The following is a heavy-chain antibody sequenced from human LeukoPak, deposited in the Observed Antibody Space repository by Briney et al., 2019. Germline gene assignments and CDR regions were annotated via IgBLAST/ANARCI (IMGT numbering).Heavy chain of an antibody. CDR1: GFTFSSYA. Sequence: PGGSLRLSCAASGFTFSSYAMSWVRQAPGKGLEWVSAISSSGGSTYYADSVKGRFTISRDNSKNTLYLQMNSLRAEDTAVYYCAKGHCTNGVCFEYFQHWGQGTLVTVSS. D-gene: IGHD2-8*01. J-gene: IGHJ1*01. V-gene: IGHV3-23*01. CDR3: AKGHCTNGVCFEYFQH. CDR2: ISSSGGST.